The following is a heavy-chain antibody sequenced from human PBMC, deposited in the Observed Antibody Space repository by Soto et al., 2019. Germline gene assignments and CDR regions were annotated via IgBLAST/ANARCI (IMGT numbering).Heavy chain of an antibody. Sequence: SETLSLTCTVSGDSLSSGGHYWSWIRQHPGKGLEWIGHIYDSVNTYYSPSLRGRVTISADMSKNQFSLNLRSVTAADTAVYYCARVDHRGYFAILTDYWGQGTLVTVSS. CDR3: ARVDHRGYFAILTDY. J-gene: IGHJ4*02. CDR1: GDSLSSGGHY. CDR2: IYDSVNT. D-gene: IGHD3-9*01. V-gene: IGHV4-31*03.